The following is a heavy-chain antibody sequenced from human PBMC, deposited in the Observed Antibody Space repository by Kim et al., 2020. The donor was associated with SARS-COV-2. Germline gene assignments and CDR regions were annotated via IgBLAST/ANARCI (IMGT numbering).Heavy chain of an antibody. Sequence: SPSFQGQVTISADKSISTAYLQWSSLKASDTAMYYCARCYRDGYNNPGDYWGQGTLVTVSS. J-gene: IGHJ4*02. V-gene: IGHV5-51*01. CDR3: ARCYRDGYNNPGDY. D-gene: IGHD5-12*01.